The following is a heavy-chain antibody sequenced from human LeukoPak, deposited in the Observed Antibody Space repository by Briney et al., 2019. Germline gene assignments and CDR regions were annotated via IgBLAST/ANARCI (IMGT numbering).Heavy chain of an antibody. J-gene: IGHJ4*02. Sequence: GGSLRLSCTASGFTFTNSAISWVRQAPGKGLEWVSTVRGSGVITYYADSVKGRFTISRDNSNNRLSLQMSSLRAEDTAIYYCAKGDILDCWGQGTLVTVSS. V-gene: IGHV3-23*01. D-gene: IGHD2-15*01. CDR1: GFTFTNSA. CDR3: AKGDILDC. CDR2: VRGSGVIT.